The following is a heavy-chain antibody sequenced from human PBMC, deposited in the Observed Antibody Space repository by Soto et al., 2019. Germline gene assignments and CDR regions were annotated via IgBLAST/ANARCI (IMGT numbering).Heavy chain of an antibody. V-gene: IGHV3-30*18. CDR1: GFTFSSYG. CDR2: ISYDGSNK. D-gene: IGHD4-4*01. J-gene: IGHJ4*02. Sequence: GGSLRLSCAASGFTFSSYGIHWVRQAPGKGLEWVAVISYDGSNKYYADSVKGRFTISRDNSKNTLYLQMNSLRAEDTAVYYCAQDNDYSAYFDYCGQGTLVTFSS. CDR3: AQDNDYSAYFDY.